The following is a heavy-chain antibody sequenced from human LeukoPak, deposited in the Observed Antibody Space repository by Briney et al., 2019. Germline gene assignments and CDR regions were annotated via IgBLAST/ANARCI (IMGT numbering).Heavy chain of an antibody. Sequence: GGSVRLSCAVSGFTFSTYWMHWVRHCPGKGLAWVSRITNDESATDYADSVKGRFTISRDNAENTLYLHMNSLTDEDTAVYYCARDASPGYFDLWGRGTLVTVS. CDR2: ITNDESAT. V-gene: IGHV3-74*01. J-gene: IGHJ2*01. D-gene: IGHD2-15*01. CDR3: ARDASPGYFDL. CDR1: GFTFSTYW.